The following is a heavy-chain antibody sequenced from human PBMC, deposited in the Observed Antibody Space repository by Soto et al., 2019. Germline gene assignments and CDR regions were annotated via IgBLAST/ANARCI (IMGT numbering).Heavy chain of an antibody. V-gene: IGHV1-8*02. J-gene: IGHJ5*02. D-gene: IGHD6-13*01. Sequence: ASVKVSCKASGYTFINFDISWVRQAAGQGLEWLGWMNPGSGQTGYASKFQGRVAMTRDASTGTSHLELSSLTSDDTAVYYCARMASAGTLHWFDPWGQGTLVTVSS. CDR2: MNPGSGQT. CDR3: ARMASAGTLHWFDP. CDR1: GYTFINFD.